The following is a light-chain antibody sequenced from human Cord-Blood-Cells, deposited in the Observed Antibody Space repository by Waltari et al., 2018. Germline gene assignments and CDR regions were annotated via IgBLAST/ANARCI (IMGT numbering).Light chain of an antibody. V-gene: IGKV1-39*01. CDR2: AAS. CDR3: QQSYGTPWT. J-gene: IGKJ1*01. Sequence: DIQMTQSPSSLYASVGDSVTITCRASQSISSYLNWYQQKPGKAPKLLIYAASSLQSGVPSRFSGSGSGTDFTLTISSLQPEDFATYYCQQSYGTPWTFGQGTKVEIK. CDR1: QSISSY.